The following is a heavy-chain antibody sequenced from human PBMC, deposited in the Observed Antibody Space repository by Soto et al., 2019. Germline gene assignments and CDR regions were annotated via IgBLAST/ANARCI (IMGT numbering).Heavy chain of an antibody. D-gene: IGHD3-22*01. J-gene: IGHJ3*02. CDR1: GFTFSSYA. CDR2: ISYDGSNK. Sequence: GGSLRLSCAASGFTFSSYAMHWVRQAPGKGLEWVAVISYDGSNKYYADSVKGRFTISRDNSKNTLYLQMNSLRAEDTAVYYCARAITMIVVVSSDAFDICGQGTMVTVSS. CDR3: ARAITMIVVVSSDAFDI. V-gene: IGHV3-30-3*01.